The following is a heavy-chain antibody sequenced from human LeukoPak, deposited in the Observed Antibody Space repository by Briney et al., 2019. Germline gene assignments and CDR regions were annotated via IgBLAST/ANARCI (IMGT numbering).Heavy chain of an antibody. CDR1: GGSISSSSYY. J-gene: IGHJ4*01. CDR3: ARAKRRGYSYGFGAPTEFDY. Sequence: SETLSLTCTVSGGSISSSSYYWGWIRQPPGKGLEWIGSIYYSGSTYYNPSLKSRVTISVDTSKNQFSLKLSSVTAADTAVYYCARAKRRGYSYGFGAPTEFDYWGQEPWSPSPQ. CDR2: IYYSGST. V-gene: IGHV4-39*07. D-gene: IGHD5-18*01.